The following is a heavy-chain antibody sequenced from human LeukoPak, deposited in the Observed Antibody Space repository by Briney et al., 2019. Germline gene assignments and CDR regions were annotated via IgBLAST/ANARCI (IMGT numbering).Heavy chain of an antibody. Sequence: ASVKVSCKASGYTFTSYDINWVRQATGQGLEWMGWMNPNSGGTNYAQKFQGRVTMTRDTSISTAYMELSSLRSDDTAVYYCARVLFEGGGFGELLPFDYWGQGTLVTVSS. V-gene: IGHV1-2*02. D-gene: IGHD3-10*01. CDR3: ARVLFEGGGFGELLPFDY. CDR1: GYTFTSYD. CDR2: MNPNSGGT. J-gene: IGHJ4*02.